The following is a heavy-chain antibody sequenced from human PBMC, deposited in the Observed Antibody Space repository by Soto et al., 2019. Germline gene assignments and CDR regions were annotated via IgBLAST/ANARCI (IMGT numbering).Heavy chain of an antibody. CDR3: AAAFWSGYRDYGMDV. CDR1: GFTFTSSA. D-gene: IGHD3-3*01. J-gene: IGHJ6*02. Sequence: SVKVSCKASGFTFTSSAVQWVRQARGQRLEWIGWIVVGSGNTNYAQKFQERVTITRDMSTSTAYMELSSLRSEDTALYYCAAAFWSGYRDYGMDVWGQGTTVTVSS. CDR2: IVVGSGNT. V-gene: IGHV1-58*01.